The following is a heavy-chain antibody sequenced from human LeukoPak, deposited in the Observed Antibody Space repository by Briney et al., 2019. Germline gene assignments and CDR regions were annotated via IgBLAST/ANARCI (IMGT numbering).Heavy chain of an antibody. V-gene: IGHV1-46*01. D-gene: IGHD6-19*01. CDR1: GYTFTSNY. CDR2: ISPSGGST. J-gene: IGHJ4*02. Sequence: ASVKVSCKAFGYTFTSNYMHWVRQAPGQGPEWMGVISPSGGSTTYAQKFQGRVTLTRDMSTSTDYLELSSLRSEDTAVYYCAREGRIAVAGPGANPFDYWGQGTLVTVSS. CDR3: AREGRIAVAGPGANPFDY.